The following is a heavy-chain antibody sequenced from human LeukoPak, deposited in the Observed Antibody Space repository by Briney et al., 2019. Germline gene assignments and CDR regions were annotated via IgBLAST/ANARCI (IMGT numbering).Heavy chain of an antibody. D-gene: IGHD6-13*01. Sequence: GRSLRLSCAASGFTFSSYGMHWVRQAPGKGLEWVAVISYDGSNKYYADSVQGRFTISRDNSKNTLYLQMSSLRAEDTAVYYCARLQAASSHTSFDYWGQGTLVTVSS. V-gene: IGHV3-30*03. CDR1: GFTFSSYG. J-gene: IGHJ4*02. CDR3: ARLQAASSHTSFDY. CDR2: ISYDGSNK.